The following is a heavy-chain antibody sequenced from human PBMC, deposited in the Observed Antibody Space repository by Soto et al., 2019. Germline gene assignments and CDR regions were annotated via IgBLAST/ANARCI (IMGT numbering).Heavy chain of an antibody. J-gene: IGHJ5*02. V-gene: IGHV3-23*01. CDR1: GFTFSGNA. CDR2: ISGDGSST. Sequence: GGSLRLSCGASGFTFSGNALSWVRQAPGKGLEWVSTISGDGSSTYYAGSVKGRFTMSRDDSQSTLYLQMNGLRAEDTALYYCAKRGLDYGDPKFYNWFDPWGQGTLVTVSS. CDR3: AKRGLDYGDPKFYNWFDP. D-gene: IGHD4-17*01.